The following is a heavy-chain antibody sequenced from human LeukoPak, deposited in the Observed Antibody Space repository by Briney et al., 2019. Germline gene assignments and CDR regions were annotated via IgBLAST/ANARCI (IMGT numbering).Heavy chain of an antibody. CDR1: GFTFSSYE. CDR3: ARERIAVAGTGGPSTIFDY. CDR2: ISSSGSTI. V-gene: IGHV3-48*03. Sequence: GGSLRLSCAASGFTFSSYEMNWVCQAPGKGLEWVSYISSSGSTIYYADFVKGRFTISRDNAKNSLYLQMNSLRAEDTAVYYCARERIAVAGTGGPSTIFDYWGQGTLVTVSS. D-gene: IGHD6-19*01. J-gene: IGHJ4*02.